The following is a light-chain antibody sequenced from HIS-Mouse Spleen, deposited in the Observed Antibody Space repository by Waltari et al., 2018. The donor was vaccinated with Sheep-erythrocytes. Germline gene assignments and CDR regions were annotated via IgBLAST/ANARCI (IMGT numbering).Light chain of an antibody. CDR2: EGS. CDR1: SSDVGSYNL. V-gene: IGLV2-23*01. Sequence: QSALTQPASVSGSPGQSTTIPCPGTSSDVGSYNLVSWYQQHPGKAPKLMIYEGSKRPSGVSNSFSGLQAEDEADYYCCSYAGSSTPWVFGGGTKLTVL. J-gene: IGLJ3*02. CDR3: CSYAGSSTPWV.